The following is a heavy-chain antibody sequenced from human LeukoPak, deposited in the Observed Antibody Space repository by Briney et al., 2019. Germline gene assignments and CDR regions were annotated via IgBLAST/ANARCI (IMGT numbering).Heavy chain of an antibody. J-gene: IGHJ4*02. CDR3: ARHHLGYNCGPADS. D-gene: IGHD5-18*01. Sequence: PSETLSLTCTVSGGSISSTNSYWGWIRQPPGKGLEWIATISYNGRTYYNPSLKSRIVISVGASKNQFSLKLTSVTAADTAVYYCARHHLGYNCGPADSWGQGTLVTVSS. V-gene: IGHV4-39*01. CDR1: GGSISSTNSY. CDR2: ISYNGRT.